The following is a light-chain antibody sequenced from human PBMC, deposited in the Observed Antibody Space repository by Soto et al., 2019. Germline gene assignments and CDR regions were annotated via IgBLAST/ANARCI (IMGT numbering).Light chain of an antibody. Sequence: QSVLTQPASVSGSPGQSITISCTGTSSDVGGYNYVSWYQQHPGKAPKLLIYEVSNRPSGVSHRFSGSKSGNTASLTISGLQAEDEAEYYCSSYTRSRTYVFGPGTKVTVL. CDR1: SSDVGGYNY. J-gene: IGLJ1*01. CDR3: SSYTRSRTYV. V-gene: IGLV2-14*01. CDR2: EVS.